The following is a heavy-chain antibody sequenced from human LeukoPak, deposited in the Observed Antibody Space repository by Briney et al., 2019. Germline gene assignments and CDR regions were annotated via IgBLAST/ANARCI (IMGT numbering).Heavy chain of an antibody. CDR1: GFTFSNAW. Sequence: GGSLRLSCAASGFTFSNAWMSWVRQAPGKGLEWVGRIKSKTDGGTTDYAAPVKGRFTISRDDSKNTLYLQMNSLKTEDTAVYYCTTSYDFWSGYYYAYWGQGTLVTVSS. J-gene: IGHJ4*02. D-gene: IGHD3-3*01. CDR3: TTSYDFWSGYYYAY. V-gene: IGHV3-15*01. CDR2: IKSKTDGGTT.